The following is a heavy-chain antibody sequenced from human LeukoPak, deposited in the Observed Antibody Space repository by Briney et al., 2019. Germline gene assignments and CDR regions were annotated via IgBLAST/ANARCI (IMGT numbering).Heavy chain of an antibody. CDR3: ARGPATGSRYYYDSSGYRWYFDY. D-gene: IGHD3-22*01. Sequence: ASVKVSCKASGYTFTGYYMHWVRQAPGQGLEWMGWINPNSGGTNYAQRFQGRVTMARDTPIRTAYMEPSRLRSDDTAVYFCARGPATGSRYYYDSSGYRWYFDYWGQGTLVTVSS. V-gene: IGHV1-2*02. CDR1: GYTFTGYY. J-gene: IGHJ4*02. CDR2: INPNSGGT.